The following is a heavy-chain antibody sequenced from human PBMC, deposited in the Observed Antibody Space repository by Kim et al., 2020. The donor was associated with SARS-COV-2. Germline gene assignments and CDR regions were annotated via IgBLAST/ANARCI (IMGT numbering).Heavy chain of an antibody. D-gene: IGHD4-17*01. CDR1: GYTFTSYG. J-gene: IGHJ6*02. CDR3: ARDGLMDGDYVFIYYGMDV. Sequence: ASVKVSCKASGYTFTSYGISWVRQAPGQGLEWMGWISAYNGNTNYAQKLQGRVTMTTDTSTSTAYMELRSLRSDDTAVYYCARDGLMDGDYVFIYYGMDVWGQGTTVTVSS. CDR2: ISAYNGNT. V-gene: IGHV1-18*01.